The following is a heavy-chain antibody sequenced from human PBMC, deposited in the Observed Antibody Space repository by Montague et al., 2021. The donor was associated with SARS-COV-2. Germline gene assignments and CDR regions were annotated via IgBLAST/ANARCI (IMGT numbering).Heavy chain of an antibody. CDR3: TRDYRSIVGDGLDI. Sequence: LRLSCAASGFTFSNYDMNWVRQAPGKGPEWISYISTSAYTTSYAGSVKARFTISRDNGKNSLYLQMNSLRVEDTAVYYCTRDYRSIVGDGLDIWGQGTKVTVSS. CDR1: GFTFSNYD. V-gene: IGHV3-48*03. CDR2: ISTSAYTT. J-gene: IGHJ3*02. D-gene: IGHD3-16*02.